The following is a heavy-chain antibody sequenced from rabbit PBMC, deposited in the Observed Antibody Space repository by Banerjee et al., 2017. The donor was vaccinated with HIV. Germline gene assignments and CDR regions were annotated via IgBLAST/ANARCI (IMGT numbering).Heavy chain of an antibody. Sequence: QLVESGGGLVTLGGSLKLSCKASGIDFSSYGISWVRQAPGKGLEWIGCIYTGSSGDTYYASWVNGRFTISLDNAQNTVFLQMTSLTAADTATYFCARDHASSSGYHPYGMDLWGPGTLVTVS. CDR1: GIDFSSYG. J-gene: IGHJ6*01. D-gene: IGHD1-1*01. V-gene: IGHV1S7*01. CDR3: ARDHASSSGYHPYGMDL. CDR2: IYTGSSGDT.